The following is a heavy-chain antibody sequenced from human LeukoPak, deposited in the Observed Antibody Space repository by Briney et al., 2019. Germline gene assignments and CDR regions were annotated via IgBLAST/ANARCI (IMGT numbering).Heavy chain of an antibody. Sequence: QTLSLTCVVSGASTTSRSYSWSWIRQSPGKGLEWLARIDWDDDKYYSTSLKTRLTISKDTSKNQVVLTMTNMDPVDTATYYCARIRDSGYVVSDYWGQGTLVTVSS. CDR3: ARIRDSGYVVSDY. J-gene: IGHJ4*02. CDR2: IDWDDDK. CDR1: GASTTSRSYS. D-gene: IGHD5-12*01. V-gene: IGHV2-70*11.